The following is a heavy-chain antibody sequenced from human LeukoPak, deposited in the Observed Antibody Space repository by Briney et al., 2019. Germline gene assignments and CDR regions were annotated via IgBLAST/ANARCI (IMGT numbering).Heavy chain of an antibody. CDR1: GFTFSSYA. CDR2: ISGSGGSP. Sequence: PGGSLRLSCAASGFTFSSYAMSWVRQAPGKGLEWVSVISGSGGSPYYADSVKGRFTISRDNSKNTLYLQMNSLRAEDTAVYYCAKGIAAAGNSQIFDYWGQGTLVTVSS. V-gene: IGHV3-23*01. D-gene: IGHD6-13*01. J-gene: IGHJ4*02. CDR3: AKGIAAAGNSQIFDY.